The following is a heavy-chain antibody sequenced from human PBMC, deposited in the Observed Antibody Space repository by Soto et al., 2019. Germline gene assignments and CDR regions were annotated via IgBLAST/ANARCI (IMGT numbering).Heavy chain of an antibody. D-gene: IGHD1-1*01. CDR1: GFTFSSYA. V-gene: IGHV3-30*04. CDR2: ISYDGSNK. J-gene: IGHJ2*01. Sequence: GGSLRLSCAASGFTFSSYAMHWVRQAPGKGLEWVAVISYDGSNKYYADSVKGRFTISRDNSKNTLYLQMNSLRAEDPAVYYCASRKTENWYFDLWGRGTLVTVSS. CDR3: ASRKTENWYFDL.